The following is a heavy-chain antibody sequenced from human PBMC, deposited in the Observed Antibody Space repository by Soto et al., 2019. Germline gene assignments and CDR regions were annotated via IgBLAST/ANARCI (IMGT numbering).Heavy chain of an antibody. Sequence: QVQLQESGPGLVKPSETLSLTCTVSGGSMGNYYWFWIRQFAGKELGWIGRVSSSGNTNDNPSLKSRATLSIDTSKNQFSLKLSSVTAADTAVYYCARADYDILTGSYAVDVWGQGTTVTVSS. J-gene: IGHJ6*02. CDR2: VSSSGNT. CDR1: GGSMGNYY. D-gene: IGHD3-9*01. CDR3: ARADYDILTGSYAVDV. V-gene: IGHV4-4*07.